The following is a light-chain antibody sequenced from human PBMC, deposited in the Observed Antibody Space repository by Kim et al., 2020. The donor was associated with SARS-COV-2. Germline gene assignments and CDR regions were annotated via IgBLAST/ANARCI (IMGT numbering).Light chain of an antibody. J-gene: IGKJ2*01. CDR2: TLS. Sequence: PASISCRSSRSLFDRSDGNTYLDWYVQKPGQSPQLLIYTLSYRPSGVPDRFSGSGSGTYFTLKISRVEAEDVGLYYCMQRIEFPYTFGPGTKLEIK. CDR3: MQRIEFPYT. V-gene: IGKV2-40*01. CDR1: RSLFDRSDGNTY.